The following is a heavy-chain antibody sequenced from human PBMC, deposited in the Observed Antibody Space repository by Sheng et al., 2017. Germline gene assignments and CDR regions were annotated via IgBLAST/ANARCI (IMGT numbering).Heavy chain of an antibody. V-gene: IGHV1-69*13. CDR2: IFPIFGSA. CDR3: ARDAAAALDL. D-gene: IGHD6-13*01. J-gene: IGHJ5*02. Sequence: QVQLVQSGAEMKKPASSVRVSCKASGGTFKNYAVSWVRQAPGQGLEWMGGIFPIFGSANYAQKFQGRVTITADESTSTAYIELSSLRSEDTAVYYCARDAAAALDLWGQGTLVTVSS. CDR1: GGTFKNYA.